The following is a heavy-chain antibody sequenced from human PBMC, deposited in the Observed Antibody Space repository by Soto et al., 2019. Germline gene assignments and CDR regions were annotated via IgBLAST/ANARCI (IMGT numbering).Heavy chain of an antibody. CDR2: INCDNGNT. CDR3: ARDDVGSAWPY. J-gene: IGHJ4*02. Sequence: QVKLVQSGADVKKPGASVKVSCKTSGYNFIANAVHWVRQAPGQGLEWMGWINCDNGNTKYSRKMQGRLTISRDKSASTVYMELRGLTTEDPAVYFCARDDVGSAWPYWGQGTLGSVSS. V-gene: IGHV1-3*01. CDR1: GYNFIANA. D-gene: IGHD6-19*01.